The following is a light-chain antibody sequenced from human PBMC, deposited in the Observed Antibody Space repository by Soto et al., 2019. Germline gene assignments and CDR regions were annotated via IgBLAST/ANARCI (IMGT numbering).Light chain of an antibody. V-gene: IGKV1-27*01. CDR1: QGISTY. J-gene: IGKJ3*01. CDR2: AAS. Sequence: DIQMTQSPSSLSASVGDRVTITCRASQGISTYLAWYQQKPGKVPKLLISAASTLQSGVPSRFSGSGSGTDFTRTISSLQPEDVATYYCQNYKSAPLTFGPGTKVDIK. CDR3: QNYKSAPLT.